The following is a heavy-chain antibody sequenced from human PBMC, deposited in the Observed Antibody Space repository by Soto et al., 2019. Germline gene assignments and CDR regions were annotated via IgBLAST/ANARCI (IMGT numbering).Heavy chain of an antibody. Sequence: QVQLVESGGGVVQPGRSLRLSCAASGFLFSTYAMHWVRQAPGKGLEWVAVIYDDGSSQYYADSVKGRFTISRDDSKKMLYLEMNSLRVDDTAVYFCARDGQAHPTLYYYYYYMAVWGKGTTVTVSS. V-gene: IGHV3-33*01. J-gene: IGHJ6*03. CDR1: GFLFSTYA. CDR3: ARDGQAHPTLYYYYYYMAV. CDR2: IYDDGSSQ.